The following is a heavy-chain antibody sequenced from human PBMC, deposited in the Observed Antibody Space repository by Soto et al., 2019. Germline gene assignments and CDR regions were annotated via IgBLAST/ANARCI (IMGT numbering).Heavy chain of an antibody. V-gene: IGHV1-2*04. CDR2: INANSGST. Sequence: ASVKVSCKASGYTFTSYGISWVRQAPGQGLEWMGWINANSGSTNYAQKFQGWVTMTRDTSISTAYMELSRLRSDDTAVYYCARGYCSSTSCYLKWFDPWGQGTLVTVSS. D-gene: IGHD2-2*01. CDR1: GYTFTSYG. J-gene: IGHJ5*02. CDR3: ARGYCSSTSCYLKWFDP.